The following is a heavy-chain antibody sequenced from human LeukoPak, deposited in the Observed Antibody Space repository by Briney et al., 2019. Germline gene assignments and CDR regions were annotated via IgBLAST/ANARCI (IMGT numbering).Heavy chain of an antibody. CDR1: GYTFATYA. Sequence: GASVKVSCKASGYTFATYAIHWVRQAPGQRLEWMGWINAYDNTKYSQKFQGRVTFTRDTSASTAYMELSSLRSEDTAVYYYARVPSGDCFDYWGQGTLVTVSS. CDR2: INAYDNT. V-gene: IGHV1-3*01. CDR3: ARVPSGDCFDY. D-gene: IGHD4-17*01. J-gene: IGHJ4*02.